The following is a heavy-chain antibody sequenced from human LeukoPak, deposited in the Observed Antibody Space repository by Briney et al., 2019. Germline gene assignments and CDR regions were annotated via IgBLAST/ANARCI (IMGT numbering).Heavy chain of an antibody. CDR3: ARGGSSGYYYG. CDR2: LYTSGST. J-gene: IGHJ4*02. CDR1: GGSISSYY. V-gene: IGHV4-4*07. D-gene: IGHD3-22*01. Sequence: SETLSLTCTVSGGSISSYYWSWIRQPAGKGLEWIGRLYTSGSTNYNPSLMSRVTMSVDTSKNQFSLKLTSMTAADTAVYYCARGGSSGYYYGWGQGTPVTVSS.